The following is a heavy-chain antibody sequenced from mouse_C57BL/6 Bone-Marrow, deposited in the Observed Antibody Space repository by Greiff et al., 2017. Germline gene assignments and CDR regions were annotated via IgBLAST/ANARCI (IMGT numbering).Heavy chain of an antibody. Sequence: DVMLVESGGGLVKPGGSLKLSCAASGFTFSSYAMSWVRPTPEKRLEWVATISDGGSYTYYPDNVKGRFTNSRDNAKNNLYLQMSHLKSEDTAMYYCARLAFDYWGQGTTLTVSS. CDR3: ARLAFDY. CDR1: GFTFSSYA. V-gene: IGHV5-4*03. CDR2: ISDGGSYT. J-gene: IGHJ2*01.